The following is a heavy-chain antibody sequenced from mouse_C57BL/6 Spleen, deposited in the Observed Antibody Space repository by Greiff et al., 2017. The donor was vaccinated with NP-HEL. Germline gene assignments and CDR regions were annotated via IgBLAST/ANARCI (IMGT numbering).Heavy chain of an antibody. CDR2: IDPADGNT. CDR3: ARPYYDYEGDYYAMDY. D-gene: IGHD2-4*01. J-gene: IGHJ4*01. V-gene: IGHV14-3*01. CDR1: GFNIKNTY. Sequence: EVQLVESVAELVRPGASVKLSCTASGFNIKNTYMHWVKQRPEQGLEWIGRIDPADGNTKYAPKFQGKATITADTSSNTAYLQLSSLTSEDTAIYYCARPYYDYEGDYYAMDYWGQGTSVTVSS.